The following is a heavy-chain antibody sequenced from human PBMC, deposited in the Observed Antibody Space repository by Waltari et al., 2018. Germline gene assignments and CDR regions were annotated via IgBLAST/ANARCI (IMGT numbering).Heavy chain of an antibody. CDR2: IYPGDSDT. CDR3: ARHIIWDGVANWFDP. V-gene: IGHV5-51*01. D-gene: IGHD2-8*01. CDR1: GYRFTSYC. J-gene: IGHJ5*02. Sequence: EVQLVQSGAEVQKPGESLKISCKGSGYRFTSYCIGWVRQMPGKGLEWMGIIYPGDSDTRYSPSFQGQVTISADKSISTAYLQWSSLKASDTAMYYCARHIIWDGVANWFDPWGQGTLVTVSS.